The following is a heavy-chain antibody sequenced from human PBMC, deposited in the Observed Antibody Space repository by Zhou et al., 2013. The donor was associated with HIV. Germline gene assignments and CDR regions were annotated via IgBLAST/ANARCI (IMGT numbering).Heavy chain of an antibody. CDR3: ARDRDVVATQMGHYYYGMDV. Sequence: QVQVVQSGAEVKKPGSSVKVSCKASGGSFINYAVSWVRQARGQGIEWIGGIIPVFGTLNYAQKFQGRVTITADESTSTAYMELSSLRSEDTAVYYCARDRDVVATQMGHYYYGMDVWGQGTTVTVSS. CDR1: GGSFINYA. J-gene: IGHJ6*02. D-gene: IGHD5-12*01. CDR2: IIPVFGTL. V-gene: IGHV1-69*12.